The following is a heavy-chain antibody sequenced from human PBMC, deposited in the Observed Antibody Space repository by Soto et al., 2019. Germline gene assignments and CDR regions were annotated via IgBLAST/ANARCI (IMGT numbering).Heavy chain of an antibody. V-gene: IGHV1-2*02. CDR2: INPNSGDT. J-gene: IGHJ5*02. CDR3: ARDPLQQRWFDP. CDR1: GYTFTAYY. D-gene: IGHD6-13*01. Sequence: GASVKVSCKASGYTFTAYYIHWVRQAPGQGLEWMGWINPNSGDTNYPQKFQGRVIMTRVTSISTAYMELSSLRSDDTAVYYCARDPLQQRWFDPWGQGTLVTVSS.